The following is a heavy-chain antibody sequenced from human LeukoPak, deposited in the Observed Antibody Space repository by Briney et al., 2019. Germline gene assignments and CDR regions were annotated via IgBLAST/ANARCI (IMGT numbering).Heavy chain of an antibody. J-gene: IGHJ3*02. Sequence: ESGPTLVKPTQTLTLTCTFSGFSLSTSGVGVGWIRQPPGKALEWLALIYWDDDKRYSPSLKSRLTITKDTSKNQVALTMTNMDPVDTATYYCAHLGTTVTTDDAFDIWGQGTMVTVSS. V-gene: IGHV2-5*02. CDR2: IYWDDDK. D-gene: IGHD4-17*01. CDR3: AHLGTTVTTDDAFDI. CDR1: GFSLSTSGVG.